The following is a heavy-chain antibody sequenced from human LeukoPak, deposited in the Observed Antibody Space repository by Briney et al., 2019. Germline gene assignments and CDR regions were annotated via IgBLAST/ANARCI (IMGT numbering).Heavy chain of an antibody. V-gene: IGHV4-39*01. Sequence: SETLSLTCTVSGDSISSGSYYWVWIRQPPGKGLEWIGTIYYSGSTYYNPSLTSRVTISVDTSKNQFSLKLSSVTAADTAVYYCARHKDYYYSYMDVWGKGTTVTISS. J-gene: IGHJ6*03. CDR3: ARHKDYYYSYMDV. CDR2: IYYSGST. CDR1: GDSISSGSYY.